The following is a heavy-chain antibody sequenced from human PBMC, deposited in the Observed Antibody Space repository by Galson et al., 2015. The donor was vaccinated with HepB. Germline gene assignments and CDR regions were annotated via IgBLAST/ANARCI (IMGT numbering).Heavy chain of an antibody. CDR3: ARVADSDYGDHSHFDS. CDR2: ISSSTIYT. Sequence: SLRLSCAASGFTFSDYYMSWIRQAPGKGLEWLSYISSSTIYTNYADSEKGRFTISRDNVKNSMYLQMNSLRAEDTAVYYCARVADSDYGDHSHFDSWGQGTLVTVSS. CDR1: GFTFSDYY. D-gene: IGHD4-17*01. J-gene: IGHJ4*02. V-gene: IGHV3-11*06.